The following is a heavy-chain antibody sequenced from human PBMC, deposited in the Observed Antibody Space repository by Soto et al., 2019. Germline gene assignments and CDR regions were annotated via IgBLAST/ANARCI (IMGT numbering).Heavy chain of an antibody. D-gene: IGHD4-17*01. CDR1: GFTFSSYA. CDR3: AKVGYGDRGPGDFDY. Sequence: EVQLLESGGGLVQPGGSLRLSCAASGFTFSSYAMSWVRQAPGKGLEWVSAISGSGGSTYYADSVKGRFTISRDNSKNTLYLQMNSLRAEDTAVHYCAKVGYGDRGPGDFDYWGQGTLVTVSS. V-gene: IGHV3-23*01. J-gene: IGHJ4*02. CDR2: ISGSGGST.